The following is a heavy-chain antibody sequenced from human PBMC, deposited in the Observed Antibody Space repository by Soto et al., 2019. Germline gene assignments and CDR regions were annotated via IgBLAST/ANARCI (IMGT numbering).Heavy chain of an antibody. CDR3: AKGGPVPVYSSSSSEYFQH. Sequence: PGGSLRLSCAASGFTFSSYAMSWVRQAPGKGLEWVSAISGSGGSTYYADSVKGRFTISRDNSKNTLYLQMNSLRAEDTAVYYCAKGGPVPVYSSSSSEYFQHWGQGTLVTVSS. J-gene: IGHJ1*01. V-gene: IGHV3-23*01. CDR1: GFTFSSYA. D-gene: IGHD6-6*01. CDR2: ISGSGGST.